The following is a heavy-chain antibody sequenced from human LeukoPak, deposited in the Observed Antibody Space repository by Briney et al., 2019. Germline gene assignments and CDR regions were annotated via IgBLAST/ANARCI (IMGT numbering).Heavy chain of an antibody. CDR2: SRSKAQKYIT. D-gene: IGHD1-26*01. Sequence: GGSLRLSCAASGFTFSDHYMDWVRQAPGKGLEWVGRSRSKAQKYITEYAASVKGRFTISRDDSKNSLYLQMNSLKTEDTAVYYCARWNSGSCSSWGQGTLVTVSS. CDR1: GFTFSDHY. CDR3: ARWNSGSCSS. V-gene: IGHV3-72*01. J-gene: IGHJ4*02.